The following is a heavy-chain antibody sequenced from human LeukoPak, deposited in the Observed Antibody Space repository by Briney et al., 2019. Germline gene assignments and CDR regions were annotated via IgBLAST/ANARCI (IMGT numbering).Heavy chain of an antibody. J-gene: IGHJ6*04. CDR1: GGSISSHY. CDR2: IYYSGCT. CDR3: ARDLGGYGFPYGLMDV. Sequence: SETLSLTCTVSGGSISSHYWSWIRQPPGKGLEWIGYIYYSGCTNYNPSLKSRVTISVDTSKNQFSLKLSSVTAADTAVYYCARDLGGYGFPYGLMDVWGKGTTVTVSS. D-gene: IGHD3-16*01. V-gene: IGHV4-59*11.